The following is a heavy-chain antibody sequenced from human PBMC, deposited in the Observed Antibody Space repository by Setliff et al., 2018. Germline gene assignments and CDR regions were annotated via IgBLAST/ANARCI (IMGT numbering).Heavy chain of an antibody. J-gene: IGHJ6*02. Sequence: SVKVSCKASGGTFSSYAISWVRQAPGQGLEWMGGIIPIFGTANYAQKFQGRVTITADESTSTAYMELSSLRSEDTAVYYCAREDGTYYNFWSGYSTTPYYGMDVWGQGTKVTVS. CDR3: AREDGTYYNFWSGYSTTPYYGMDV. CDR2: IIPIFGTA. CDR1: GGTFSSYA. V-gene: IGHV1-69*13. D-gene: IGHD3-3*01.